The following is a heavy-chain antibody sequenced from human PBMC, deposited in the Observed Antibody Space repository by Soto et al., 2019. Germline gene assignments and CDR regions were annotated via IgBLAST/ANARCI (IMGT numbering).Heavy chain of an antibody. CDR3: ARDIGQWPDSGYYYYMDV. CDR2: ISAYNGNT. V-gene: IGHV1-18*01. D-gene: IGHD6-19*01. CDR1: GYTFTSYG. J-gene: IGHJ6*03. Sequence: VQLVQSGAEVKKPGASVKVSCKASGYTFTSYGISWVRQAPGQGLEWMGWISAYNGNTNYAQKLQGRVTMTTDTSTSTAYMELRSLRSDDTAVYYCARDIGQWPDSGYYYYMDVWGKGTMVTVSS.